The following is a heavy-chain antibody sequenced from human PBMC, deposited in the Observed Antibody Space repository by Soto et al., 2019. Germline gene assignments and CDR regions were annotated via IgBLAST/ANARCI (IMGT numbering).Heavy chain of an antibody. J-gene: IGHJ6*02. CDR1: GGSISGYY. CDR3: ARDLWGYCGTDCYPLDV. CDR2: MYNTGST. Sequence: PSETLSLTCTVSGGSISGYYWSWIRQPPGKGLEWIGYMYNTGSTVYNPSFKSRVTISVDTSKNQFSLKLNTMTAADTAVYYCARDLWGYCGTDCYPLDVWGQGTTVTVS. D-gene: IGHD2-21*02. V-gene: IGHV4-59*01.